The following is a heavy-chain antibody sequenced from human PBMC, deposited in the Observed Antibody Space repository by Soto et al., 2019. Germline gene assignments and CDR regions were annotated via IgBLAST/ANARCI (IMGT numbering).Heavy chain of an antibody. Sequence: QVQLVQSGAELKKPGASVKVACKTSGYTFTSFDISWVRQASGHGLEWMGWMNPNNGDTVFAQKFQGRLSMTRNTSISTAYMELSSLRSDDTVVYYCARVEGQLDYWGQGTLVTVSS. V-gene: IGHV1-8*01. D-gene: IGHD6-6*01. J-gene: IGHJ4*01. CDR1: GYTFTSFD. CDR2: MNPNNGDT. CDR3: ARVEGQLDY.